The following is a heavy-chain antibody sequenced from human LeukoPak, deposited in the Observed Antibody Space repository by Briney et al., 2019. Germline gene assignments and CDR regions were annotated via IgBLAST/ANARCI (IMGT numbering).Heavy chain of an antibody. Sequence: GGSLRLSCAASGFTFSSYGMHWVRQAPGKGLEWVAVIWYDGSNKYYADSVKGRFTISRDNSKNTLYLQMNSLRAEDTAVYYCAGGYGSGSYYFDYWGQGTLVTVSS. CDR1: GFTFSSYG. V-gene: IGHV3-33*01. D-gene: IGHD3-10*01. CDR2: IWYDGSNK. J-gene: IGHJ4*02. CDR3: AGGYGSGSYYFDY.